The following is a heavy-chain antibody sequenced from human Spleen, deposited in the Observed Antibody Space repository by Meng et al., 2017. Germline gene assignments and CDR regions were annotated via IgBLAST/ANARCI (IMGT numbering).Heavy chain of an antibody. V-gene: IGHV1-2*02. D-gene: IGHD6-13*01. Sequence: ASVKVSCKASGYTFTGYYMHWVRQAPGQGLEWMGWINPNSGDTNYAQKFQGRVTMTRDTSSSTASMELTRLRSDDTAMYYCARDEDISAAGKLFGDYWGQGTLVTVSS. CDR2: INPNSGDT. CDR1: GYTFTGYY. J-gene: IGHJ4*02. CDR3: ARDEDISAAGKLFGDY.